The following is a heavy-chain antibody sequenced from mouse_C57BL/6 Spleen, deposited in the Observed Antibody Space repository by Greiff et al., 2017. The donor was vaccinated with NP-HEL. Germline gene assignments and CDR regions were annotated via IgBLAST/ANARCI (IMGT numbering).Heavy chain of an antibody. CDR1: GYTFTSYW. J-gene: IGHJ1*03. CDR3: ARQLRLGWYFDV. Sequence: QVQLKQPGAELVKPGASVKLSCKASGYTFTSYWMQWVKQRPGQGLEWIGEIDPSDSYTNYNQKFKGKATLTVDTSSSTAYMQLSSLTSEDSAVYYCARQLRLGWYFDVWGTGTTVTVSS. V-gene: IGHV1-50*01. CDR2: IDPSDSYT. D-gene: IGHD3-2*02.